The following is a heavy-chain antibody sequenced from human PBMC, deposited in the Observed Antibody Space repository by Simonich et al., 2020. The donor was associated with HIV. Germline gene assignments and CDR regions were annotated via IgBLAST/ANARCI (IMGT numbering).Heavy chain of an antibody. CDR2: IYHSGRT. V-gene: IGHV4-38-2*01. CDR1: GYSISSGYY. D-gene: IGHD6-6*01. J-gene: IGHJ4*02. Sequence: QVQLQESGPGLVKPSETLSLTCAVSGYSISSGYYWDWIRQTPGKGLEWIGTIYHSGRTYYNPSLKSRVTISVDTSKNQFPLKLSSVTAADTAVYYCARGLAARLSHFDYWGQGTLVTVSS. CDR3: ARGLAARLSHFDY.